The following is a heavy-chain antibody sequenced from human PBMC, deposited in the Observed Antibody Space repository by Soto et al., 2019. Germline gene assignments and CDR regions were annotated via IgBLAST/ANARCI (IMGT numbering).Heavy chain of an antibody. CDR3: ARAPRPIWNWYHFDF. J-gene: IGHJ4*02. D-gene: IGHD1-7*01. V-gene: IGHV3-23*01. CDR1: GFTFSNHA. Sequence: PGGSLRLSCAASGFTFSNHAMSWVRQAPGMGLEWVSGISGTPLATYYADSVKGRFTISRDDSSNTLSLQMSGLRAEDAAVYFCARAPRPIWNWYHFDFWGQGTLVTVSS. CDR2: ISGTPLAT.